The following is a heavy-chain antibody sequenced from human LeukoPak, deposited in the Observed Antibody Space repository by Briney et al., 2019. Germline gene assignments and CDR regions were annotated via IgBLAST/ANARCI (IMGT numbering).Heavy chain of an antibody. J-gene: IGHJ4*02. V-gene: IGHV3-11*04. CDR3: ARGSTYSSGWYSGFDY. CDR2: ISGNGGVI. Sequence: PGGSLRLSCAASGFTFSDNYMTWVRQAPGKGLEWLSYISGNGGVIQYADSVKGRFTISRDNAKKSVYLQMNSLRAEDTAVYYCARGSTYSSGWYSGFDYWGQGTLVTVSS. D-gene: IGHD6-19*01. CDR1: GFTFSDNY.